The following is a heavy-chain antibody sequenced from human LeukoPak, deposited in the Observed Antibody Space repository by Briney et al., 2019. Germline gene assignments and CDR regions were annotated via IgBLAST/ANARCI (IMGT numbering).Heavy chain of an antibody. V-gene: IGHV4-34*01. Sequence: SETLSLICVVYGGSFSGYYWNWIRQPPGKGLEWIGEINHSGSTNYNPSPKSRVTISVDTSKNQFSLKLSSVTAADTAVYYCARVPVTAMVPLLGFDYWGQGTLVTVSS. CDR2: INHSGST. J-gene: IGHJ4*02. CDR3: ARVPVTAMVPLLGFDY. CDR1: GGSFSGYY. D-gene: IGHD5-18*01.